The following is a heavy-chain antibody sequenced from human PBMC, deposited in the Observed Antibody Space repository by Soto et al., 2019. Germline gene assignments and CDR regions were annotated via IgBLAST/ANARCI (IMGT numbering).Heavy chain of an antibody. D-gene: IGHD2-15*01. V-gene: IGHV3-7*01. Sequence: GASLRLSFAASGFTFSSYRMSLVRQAPGKGLEWVANIKQDGSEKYYVDSVKGRFTISRDNAKNSLYLQMNSLRAEDTAVYYCAREGQADNYYYYGMDVWGQGT. CDR2: IKQDGSEK. CDR1: GFTFSSYR. CDR3: AREGQADNYYYYGMDV. J-gene: IGHJ6*02.